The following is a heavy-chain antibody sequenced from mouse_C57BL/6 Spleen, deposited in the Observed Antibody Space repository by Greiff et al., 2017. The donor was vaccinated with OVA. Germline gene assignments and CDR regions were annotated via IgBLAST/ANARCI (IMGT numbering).Heavy chain of an antibody. V-gene: IGHV5-4*01. J-gene: IGHJ1*03. CDR2: ISDGGSYT. CDR1: GFTFSSYA. Sequence: EVQGVESGGGLVKPGGSLKLSCAASGFTFSSYAMSWVRQTPEKRLEWVATISDGGSYTSYPDNVKGRFTISRDNAKNNLYLQMSHLKSEDTAMYYCARLWLRRPYWYFDVWGTGTTVTVSS. D-gene: IGHD2-2*01. CDR3: ARLWLRRPYWYFDV.